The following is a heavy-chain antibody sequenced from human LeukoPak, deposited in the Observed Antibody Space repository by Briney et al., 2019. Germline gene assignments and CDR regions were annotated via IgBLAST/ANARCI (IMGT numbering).Heavy chain of an antibody. D-gene: IGHD2-2*01. CDR3: ARGSAALYYFDF. Sequence: PGGSLRLSCAASGFTFSSYGMHWVCQAPGKGLEWVALIWYDGSDIYYADSVKGRFIISRDNSKNTLYLQMNTLRAEDTAVYYCARGSAALYYFDFWGQGTLVTVSS. V-gene: IGHV3-33*01. J-gene: IGHJ4*02. CDR2: IWYDGSDI. CDR1: GFTFSSYG.